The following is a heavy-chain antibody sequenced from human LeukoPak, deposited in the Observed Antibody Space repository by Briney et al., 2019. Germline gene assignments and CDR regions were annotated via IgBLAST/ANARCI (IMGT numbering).Heavy chain of an antibody. J-gene: IGHJ4*02. CDR3: AKDSNRGVWGSYRSYDY. V-gene: IGHV3-23*01. Sequence: GGSLRLSCAASGFTFSSYDMSWVRQAPRKGLEWVSAISGSGANTYDADSVKGRFTISRDNSENTLYLQMNSLRAEDTAVYYCAKDSNRGVWGSYRSYDYWGQGTLVTVSS. CDR1: GFTFSSYD. D-gene: IGHD3-16*01. CDR2: ISGSGANT.